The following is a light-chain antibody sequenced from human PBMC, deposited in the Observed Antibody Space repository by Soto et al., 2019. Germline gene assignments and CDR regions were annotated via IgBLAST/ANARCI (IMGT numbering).Light chain of an antibody. Sequence: EIVLTQSPDTLSLSPGERATLSCRASQSVTGTYLAWHQQKPGQAPRLLIFAASSRATGIPDRFSGSGSGTDFTLTISRLEPEDFAVYYCQQYGSKPWTFGLGTKVEMK. CDR3: QQYGSKPWT. CDR2: AAS. CDR1: QSVTGTY. V-gene: IGKV3-20*01. J-gene: IGKJ1*01.